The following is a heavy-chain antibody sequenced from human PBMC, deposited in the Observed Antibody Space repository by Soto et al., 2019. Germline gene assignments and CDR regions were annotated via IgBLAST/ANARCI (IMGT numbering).Heavy chain of an antibody. D-gene: IGHD3-3*01. CDR1: GYTFTSYG. CDR2: IIAYNGKA. V-gene: IGHV1-69*13. CDR3: ARDREAIFGVVIQYYFDY. Sequence: SVKVSCKASGYTFTSYGISWVRQAPGQGLEWMGGIIAYNGKANYAQKFQGRVTITADESTSTAYMELSSLRSEDTAVYYCARDREAIFGVVIQYYFDYWGQGTLVTVSS. J-gene: IGHJ4*02.